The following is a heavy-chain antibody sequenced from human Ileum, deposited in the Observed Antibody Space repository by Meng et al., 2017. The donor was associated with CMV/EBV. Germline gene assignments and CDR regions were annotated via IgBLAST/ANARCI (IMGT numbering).Heavy chain of an antibody. CDR3: VRSSLYNWFDP. J-gene: IGHJ5*02. V-gene: IGHV4-30-4*08. D-gene: IGHD6-19*01. Sequence: VQLLNSGPSLVKPSQPLSLPCTVSGSSVTRIHHYWSLFRQPPCKVLEWIGYISNTGNTFYNPSFESRVSISLDTSKNQVSLNLTSITAADTGVFYCVRSSLYNWFDPWGQGALVTVSS. CDR2: ISNTGNT. CDR1: GSSVTRIHHY.